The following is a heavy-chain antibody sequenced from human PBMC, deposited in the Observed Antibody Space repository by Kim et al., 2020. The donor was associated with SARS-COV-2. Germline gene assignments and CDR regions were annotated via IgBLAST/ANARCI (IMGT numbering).Heavy chain of an antibody. CDR3: ARDVWPTANTIDS. CDR1: GFTFKTHA. J-gene: IGHJ6*01. CDR2: FCHDGTIT. D-gene: IGHD2-21*02. Sequence: GGSLRLSCATSGFTFKTHAMPWVRQAPGKGLEWVSVFCHDGTITYYVAFMRGRITISSDTSKKTLFLQMNSLRVDAAGFYYCARDVWPTANTIDSWG. V-gene: IGHV3-33*01.